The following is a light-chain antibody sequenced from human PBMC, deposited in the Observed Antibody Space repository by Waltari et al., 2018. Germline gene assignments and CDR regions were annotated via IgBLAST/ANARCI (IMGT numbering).Light chain of an antibody. CDR1: QNINKY. J-gene: IGKJ1*01. CDR2: DAS. CDR3: QKYGSLPAT. Sequence: EIMLTQSPGTLSLSPGERATLSCRASQNINKYLAWYHHKPGQAPRLLIYDASSRATGIPDRFSGSGSGTDFSLTISRLEPEDFAVYYCQKYGSLPATFGQGTKVEIK. V-gene: IGKV3-20*01.